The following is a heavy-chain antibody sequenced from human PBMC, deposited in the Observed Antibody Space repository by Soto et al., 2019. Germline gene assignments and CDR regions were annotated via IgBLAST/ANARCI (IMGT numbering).Heavy chain of an antibody. D-gene: IGHD2-15*01. Sequence: PSETLSLTCTVSGDSMTSGDYSWSWIRQPPGKGLEWLGYIYRTGNTHYSPSLKSRVSISQDTSKNQFSLKLTSVTAADTAVYYCLMVTFYAMDVWGQGTTVTVSS. CDR3: LMVTFYAMDV. V-gene: IGHV4-30-2*01. CDR2: IYRTGNT. CDR1: GDSMTSGDYS. J-gene: IGHJ6*02.